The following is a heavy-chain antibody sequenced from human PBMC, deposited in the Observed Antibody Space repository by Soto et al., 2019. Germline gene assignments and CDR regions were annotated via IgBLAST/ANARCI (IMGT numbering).Heavy chain of an antibody. Sequence: ASVKVSCKASGYTFTSYAMHWVRQAPGQRLEWMGWINAGNGNTKYSQKFQGRVTITRDTSASAAYMELSSLRSEDTAVYYCARSIVVVTAIDYWGQGTLVTVSS. CDR3: ARSIVVVTAIDY. CDR2: INAGNGNT. D-gene: IGHD2-21*02. V-gene: IGHV1-3*01. CDR1: GYTFTSYA. J-gene: IGHJ4*02.